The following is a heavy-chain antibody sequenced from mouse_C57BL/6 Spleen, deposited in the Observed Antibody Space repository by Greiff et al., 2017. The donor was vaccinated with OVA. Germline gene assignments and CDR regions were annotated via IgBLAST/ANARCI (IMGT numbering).Heavy chain of an antibody. Sequence: VQLKESGGGLVKPGGSLKLSCAASGFTFSDYGMHWVRQAPEKGLEWVAYISSGSSTIYYADTVKGRFTISRDNAKNTLFLQMTSLRSEDTAMYYCARKEYGNYYYAMDYWGQGTSVTVSS. CDR1: GFTFSDYG. V-gene: IGHV5-17*01. D-gene: IGHD2-1*01. J-gene: IGHJ4*01. CDR3: ARKEYGNYYYAMDY. CDR2: ISSGSSTI.